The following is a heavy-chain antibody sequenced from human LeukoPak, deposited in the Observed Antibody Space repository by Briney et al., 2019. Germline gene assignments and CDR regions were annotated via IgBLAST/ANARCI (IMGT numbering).Heavy chain of an antibody. J-gene: IGHJ3*02. Sequence: PGGSLRLSCAASGFTFSSYAMHWVRQAPGKGLEWVAVISHDGSNKYYADSVKGRFTISRDNSKNTLYLQMNSLRAEDTAVYYCARDQFGELVVCTFRIWGQGTMVTVSS. D-gene: IGHD3-10*01. V-gene: IGHV3-30-3*01. CDR3: ARDQFGELVVCTFRI. CDR2: ISHDGSNK. CDR1: GFTFSSYA.